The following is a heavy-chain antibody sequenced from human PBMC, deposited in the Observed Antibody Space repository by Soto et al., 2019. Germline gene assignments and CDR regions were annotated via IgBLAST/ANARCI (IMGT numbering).Heavy chain of an antibody. CDR2: IYYGGIT. V-gene: IGHV4-39*01. CDR3: ALGRGSNWTAYYFDF. Sequence: PSETLSLTCTVSGGSTSSTTYNWGGVRHPPGKGLEWIGSIYYGGITYYNPSLNSRVTISVDTSKNQLSLKLRSVTAADTAVYYCALGRGSNWTAYYFDFWGQGTLVTVSS. CDR1: GGSTSSTTYN. D-gene: IGHD1-20*01. J-gene: IGHJ4*02.